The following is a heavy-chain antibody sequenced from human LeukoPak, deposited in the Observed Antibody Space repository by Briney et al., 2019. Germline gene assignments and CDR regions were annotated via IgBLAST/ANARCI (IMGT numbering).Heavy chain of an antibody. CDR3: ARHGGFGAHYMDV. CDR1: GGSISSYY. J-gene: IGHJ6*03. V-gene: IGHV4-4*09. Sequence: SETLSLTCTVSGGSISSYYWSWIRQPPGKGLEWIGYIYTSGSTNYNPSLKSRVTISVDTSKNQFSLKLSSATAADTAVYYCARHGGFGAHYMDVWGKGTTVTVSS. D-gene: IGHD3-16*01. CDR2: IYTSGST.